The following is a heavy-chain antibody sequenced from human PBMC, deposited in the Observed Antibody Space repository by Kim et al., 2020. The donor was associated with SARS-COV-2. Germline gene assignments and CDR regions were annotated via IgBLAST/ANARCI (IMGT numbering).Heavy chain of an antibody. Sequence: SETLSLTCTVSGGSVSSGSYYWSWIRQPPGKGLEWIGYIYYSGSTNYNPSLKSRVTISVDTSKNQFSLKLSSVTAADTAVYYCARASGSYYYGMDVWGQGTTVTVSS. CDR3: ARASGSYYYGMDV. V-gene: IGHV4-61*01. CDR1: GGSVSSGSYY. CDR2: IYYSGST. J-gene: IGHJ6*02. D-gene: IGHD1-26*01.